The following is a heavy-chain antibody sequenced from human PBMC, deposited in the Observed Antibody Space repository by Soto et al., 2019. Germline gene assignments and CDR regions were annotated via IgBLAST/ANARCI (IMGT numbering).Heavy chain of an antibody. D-gene: IGHD5-12*01. J-gene: IGHJ6*02. CDR2: IIPIFGTA. Sequence: SVKVSCKASGGTFSSYAISWVRQAPGQGLEWMGGIIPIFGTANYAQKFQGRVTITADESTSTAYMELSSLRSEDTAVYYCARVVVRADIVAPDYYYYYGMDVWGQGTTVTVSS. CDR3: ARVVVRADIVAPDYYYYYGMDV. V-gene: IGHV1-69*13. CDR1: GGTFSSYA.